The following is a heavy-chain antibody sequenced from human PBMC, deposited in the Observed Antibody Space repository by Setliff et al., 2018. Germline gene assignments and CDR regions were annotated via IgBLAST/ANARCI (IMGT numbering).Heavy chain of an antibody. V-gene: IGHV4-39*07. CDR3: ARVDFTMIQGVIGH. Sequence: PSETLSLTCTVSGGSVSSASHYWGWIRQAPGKAMEWIGSVYYSGYTYYKPSLQSRVTMSVDTSKNQFSLKLTSVTAADMAVYYCARVDFTMIQGVIGHWGQGTLVTVSS. J-gene: IGHJ1*01. D-gene: IGHD3-10*01. CDR1: GGSVSSASHY. CDR2: VYYSGYT.